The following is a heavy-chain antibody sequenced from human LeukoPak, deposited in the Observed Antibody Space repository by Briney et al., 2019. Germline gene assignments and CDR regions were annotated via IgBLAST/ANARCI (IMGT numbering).Heavy chain of an antibody. Sequence: GGSLRLSCAASGFTFSTYWMSWVRQAPGKGLEWVSYISSSGSTIYYADSVKGRFTISRDNTKNSLYLQMNSLRAEDTAVYYCARLASDILTSWGQGTLVIVSS. CDR2: ISSSGSTI. V-gene: IGHV3-48*03. J-gene: IGHJ5*02. D-gene: IGHD3-9*01. CDR1: GFTFSTYW. CDR3: ARLASDILTS.